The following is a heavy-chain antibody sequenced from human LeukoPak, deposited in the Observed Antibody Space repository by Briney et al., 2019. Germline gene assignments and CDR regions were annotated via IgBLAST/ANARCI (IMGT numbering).Heavy chain of an antibody. Sequence: ASVKVSCKASGYTFTGYYMHWVRQAPGQGLEWMGWINPNSGGTNYAQKFQGRVTMTRDTSISTAYMELSRLRSDDTAVYYCARDSIAAAGTAPNWGQGTLVTVSS. V-gene: IGHV1-2*02. CDR2: INPNSGGT. J-gene: IGHJ4*02. CDR1: GYTFTGYY. D-gene: IGHD6-13*01. CDR3: ARDSIAAAGTAPN.